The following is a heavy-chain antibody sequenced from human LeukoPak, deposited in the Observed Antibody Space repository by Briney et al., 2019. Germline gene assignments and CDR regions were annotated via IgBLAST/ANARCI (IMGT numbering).Heavy chain of an antibody. CDR1: GYTFTSYY. V-gene: IGHV1-46*01. J-gene: IGHJ6*02. CDR2: INPSGGST. CDR3: ASPIPYSGSYYGMDV. D-gene: IGHD1-26*01. Sequence: GASVKVSCKASGYTFTSYYMHWVRQAPGQGLEWMGIINPSGGSTSYAQKFQGRVTMTRDTSTSTVYMELSSLRSEDTAVYYCASPIPYSGSYYGMDVWGQGTTVTVSS.